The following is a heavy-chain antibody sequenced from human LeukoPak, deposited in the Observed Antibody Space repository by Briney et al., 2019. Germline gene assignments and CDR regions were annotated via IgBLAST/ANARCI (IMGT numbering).Heavy chain of an antibody. Sequence: GGSLRLSCAASGFTFSSYGMSWVRQAPGKGLEWVSAISGSGGSTYYADSVKGRFTISRDNSKNTLYLQMGSLRAEDMAVYYCARAGYCSGGSCYGYFQHWGQGTLVTVSS. CDR2: ISGSGGST. D-gene: IGHD2-15*01. J-gene: IGHJ1*01. V-gene: IGHV3-23*01. CDR3: ARAGYCSGGSCYGYFQH. CDR1: GFTFSSYG.